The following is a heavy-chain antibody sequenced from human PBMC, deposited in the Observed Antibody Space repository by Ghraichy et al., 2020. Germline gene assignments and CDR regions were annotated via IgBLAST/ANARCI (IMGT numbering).Heavy chain of an antibody. CDR1: GGSISSYY. D-gene: IGHD3-3*01. CDR3: ARDGGYGYDFWSGYYTYNWFDP. V-gene: IGHV4-4*07. J-gene: IGHJ5*02. CDR2: IYTSGST. Sequence: SETLSLTCTVSGGSISSYYWSWIRQPAGKGLEWIGRIYTSGSTNYNPSLKSRVTMSVDTSKNQFSLKLSSVTAADTAVYYCARDGGYGYDFWSGYYTYNWFDPWGQGTLVTVSS.